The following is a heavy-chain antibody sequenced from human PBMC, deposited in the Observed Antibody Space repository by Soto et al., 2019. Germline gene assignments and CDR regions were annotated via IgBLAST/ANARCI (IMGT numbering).Heavy chain of an antibody. J-gene: IGHJ4*02. CDR3: ARDGPRTLSSSWYAPHFDY. D-gene: IGHD6-13*01. Sequence: GGSLRLSCAASGFTFSDYYMSWIRQAPGKGLEWVSYISSSGSTIYYADSVKGRFTISRDNAKNSLYLQMNSLRAEDTAVYYCARDGPRTLSSSWYAPHFDYWGQGTLVTVSS. V-gene: IGHV3-11*01. CDR1: GFTFSDYY. CDR2: ISSSGSTI.